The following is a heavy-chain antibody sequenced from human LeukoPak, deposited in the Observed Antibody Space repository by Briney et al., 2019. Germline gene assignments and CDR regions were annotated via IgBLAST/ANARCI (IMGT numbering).Heavy chain of an antibody. J-gene: IGHJ6*02. CDR1: GGSISSGDCY. CDR3: AGDSRGYSSIWYYYGMDV. V-gene: IGHV4-30-4*01. CDR2: IYYSGST. D-gene: IGHD5-18*01. Sequence: SQTLSLTCTVSGGSISSGDCYWSWIRQPPGKGLEWIGYIYYSGSTYYNPSLKSRVTISVDTSKNQFSLKLSSVTAADTAVYYCAGDSRGYSSIWYYYGMDVWGQGTTVTVSS.